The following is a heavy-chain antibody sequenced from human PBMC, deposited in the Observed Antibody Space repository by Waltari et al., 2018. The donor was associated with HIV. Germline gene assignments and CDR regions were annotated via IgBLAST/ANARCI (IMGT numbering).Heavy chain of an antibody. CDR1: GYTFTTYA. J-gene: IGHJ5*02. D-gene: IGHD3-3*01. CDR3: ARDSFATIFGVGIPNWFDP. CDR2: INTNTGNP. Sequence: QVRLVQSGSELKKPGASVKVSCKASGYTFTTYAMNWVRQAPGQGLEWMGWINTNTGNPTYAQGFTGRFVFSLDTSVSTAYLQISSLKAEDTAVYYCARDSFATIFGVGIPNWFDPWGQGTLVTVSS. V-gene: IGHV7-4-1*02.